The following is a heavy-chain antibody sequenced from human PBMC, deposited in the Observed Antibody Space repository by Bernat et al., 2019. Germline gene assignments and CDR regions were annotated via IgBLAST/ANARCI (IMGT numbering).Heavy chain of an antibody. D-gene: IGHD5-24*01. CDR1: GFTFSSYW. CDR2: IKQDGSEK. J-gene: IGHJ4*02. CDR3: ARDPGDGYNGFDY. Sequence: EVQLVESGGGLVQPGGSLRLSCAASGFTFSSYWMSWVRQAPGKGLEWVANIKQDGSEKYYVDSVKGRFTISRDNAKNSLYLQMNSLRAEDTAVYYCARDPGDGYNGFDYWGQGTLVTVSS. V-gene: IGHV3-7*01.